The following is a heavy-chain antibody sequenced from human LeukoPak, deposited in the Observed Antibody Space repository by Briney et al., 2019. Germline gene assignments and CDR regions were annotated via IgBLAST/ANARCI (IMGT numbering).Heavy chain of an antibody. D-gene: IGHD3-10*01. Sequence: PGRSLRLSCAASGFTFDDYAMHWVRHAPGKGLEWVSGISWNSGSIGYADSVKGRFPISRDNAKNSLYLQMNSLRAEDTALYYCAKSYYYGSGSYHPGAFDIWGQGTMVTVSS. J-gene: IGHJ3*02. CDR1: GFTFDDYA. CDR3: AKSYYYGSGSYHPGAFDI. CDR2: ISWNSGSI. V-gene: IGHV3-9*01.